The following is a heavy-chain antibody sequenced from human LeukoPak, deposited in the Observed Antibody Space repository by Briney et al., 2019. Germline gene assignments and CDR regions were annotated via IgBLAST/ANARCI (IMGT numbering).Heavy chain of an antibody. V-gene: IGHV4-59*08. CDR1: GGSISNFY. Sequence: PSETLSLTCAVSGGSISNFYWSWVRQPAGKGLEWVGYISYGGGTTYNASLKHRLSMSMDTSKNQLSLRLSSVTAADTALYYFARVGDTSGYFYYFDNWGQGTLVTVSS. CDR3: ARVGDTSGYFYYFDN. J-gene: IGHJ4*02. CDR2: ISYGGGT. D-gene: IGHD3-22*01.